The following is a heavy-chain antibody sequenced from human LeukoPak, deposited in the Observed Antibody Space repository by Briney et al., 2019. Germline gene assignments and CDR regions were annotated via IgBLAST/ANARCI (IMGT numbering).Heavy chain of an antibody. CDR2: INHSGST. CDR3: ARAYSSSWYYYYGMDV. CDR1: GGSFSGYY. J-gene: IGHJ6*02. D-gene: IGHD6-13*01. V-gene: IGHV4-34*01. Sequence: SETLSLTCAVYGGSFSGYYWSWIRQPPGKGLEWIGEINHSGSTNYNPSLKSRVTISVDTSKNQFSLKLSSVTAADTAVYYCARAYSSSWYYYYGMDVWGQGTTVTVSS.